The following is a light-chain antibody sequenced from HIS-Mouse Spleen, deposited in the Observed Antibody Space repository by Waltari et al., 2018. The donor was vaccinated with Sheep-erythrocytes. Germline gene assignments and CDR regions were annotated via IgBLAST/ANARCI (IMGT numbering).Light chain of an antibody. CDR3: CSYAGSYNHV. V-gene: IGLV2-11*01. CDR2: DVS. CDR1: SRDVGGDNH. Sequence: QSALTQPRSVSGSPGQSVTISCTGTSRDVGGDNHVPWYQQHPGKAPKLMIYDVSKRPSGVPDRFSGSKSGNTASLTISGLQAEDEADYYCCSYAGSYNHVFATGTKVTVL. J-gene: IGLJ1*01.